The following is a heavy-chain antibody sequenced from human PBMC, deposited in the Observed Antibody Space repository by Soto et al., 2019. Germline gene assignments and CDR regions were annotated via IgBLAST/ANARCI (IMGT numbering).Heavy chain of an antibody. D-gene: IGHD6-6*01. CDR1: GFTFSSHA. CDR2: ISNDGSNK. Sequence: QVQLVESGGGVVQPGRSLRLSCAASGFTFSSHAMHWVRQAPGKGLEWVAFISNDGSNKYYADSVKGRFTISRDNSKNTLSLQMTSLRAEDPAIYYCAKVQGLIAARPLDYWGQGTLVTFSS. CDR3: AKVQGLIAARPLDY. V-gene: IGHV3-30*18. J-gene: IGHJ4*02.